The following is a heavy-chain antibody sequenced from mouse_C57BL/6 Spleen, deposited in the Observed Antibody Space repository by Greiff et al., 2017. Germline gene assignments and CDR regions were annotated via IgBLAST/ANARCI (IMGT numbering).Heavy chain of an antibody. CDR3: ARAYSNDAMDY. J-gene: IGHJ4*01. V-gene: IGHV1-64*01. D-gene: IGHD2-5*01. Sequence: QLQQPGAELVKPGASVQLSCKASGYTFTSYWMHWVKQRPGQGLEWIGMIHPNSGSTNYNEKFKSKATLTVDKSSSTAYMQLSSLTSEDSAVYYCARAYSNDAMDYWGQGISVTVSS. CDR2: IHPNSGST. CDR1: GYTFTSYW.